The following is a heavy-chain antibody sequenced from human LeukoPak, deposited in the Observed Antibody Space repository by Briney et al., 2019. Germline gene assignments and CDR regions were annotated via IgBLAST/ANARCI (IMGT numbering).Heavy chain of an antibody. Sequence: ASVTVSCTASGYTFTDYYMYWVRQAPGQGLDWVGWINPTSGATNYAQKFQGRVTMTRDTSNNTSYMELSRLRSDDTAVYYCAREFRTTTWSFDAFDLWGQGTMVTVSS. CDR3: AREFRTTTWSFDAFDL. D-gene: IGHD1/OR15-1a*01. V-gene: IGHV1-2*02. J-gene: IGHJ3*01. CDR1: GYTFTDYY. CDR2: INPTSGAT.